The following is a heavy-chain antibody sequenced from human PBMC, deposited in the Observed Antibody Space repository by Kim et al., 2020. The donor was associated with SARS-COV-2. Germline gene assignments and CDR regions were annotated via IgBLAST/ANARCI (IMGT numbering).Heavy chain of an antibody. CDR2: IYYSGST. V-gene: IGHV4-39*01. D-gene: IGHD2-2*02. Sequence: SETLSLTCTVSGGSISSSSYYWGWIRQPPGKGLEWIGSIYYSGSTYYNPSLKSRVTISVDTSKNQFSLKLSSVTAADTAVYYCARHRCSSTSCYTGRHHNWFDPWGQGTLVTVSS. CDR3: ARHRCSSTSCYTGRHHNWFDP. CDR1: GGSISSSSYY. J-gene: IGHJ5*02.